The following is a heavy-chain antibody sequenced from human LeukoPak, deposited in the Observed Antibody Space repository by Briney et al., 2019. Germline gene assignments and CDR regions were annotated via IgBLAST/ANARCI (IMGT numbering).Heavy chain of an antibody. CDR2: IKQDGGQI. CDR3: VKASSSSPQYNWFDA. V-gene: IGHV3-7*03. Sequence: SGGSLRLSCAASEFTFSSYWMSWVRQAPGKGLEWVANIKQDGGQIYYLESVKGRFTVSRDNAKNSLYLQMNSLRAEDTALYYCVKASSSSPQYNWFDAWGQGTLVTVSS. J-gene: IGHJ5*02. D-gene: IGHD6-6*01. CDR1: EFTFSSYW.